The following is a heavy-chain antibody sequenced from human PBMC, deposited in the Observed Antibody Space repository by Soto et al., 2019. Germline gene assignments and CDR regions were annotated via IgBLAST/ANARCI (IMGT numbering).Heavy chain of an antibody. D-gene: IGHD1-26*01. Sequence: QVQLVQSGAEVKKPGASVKVSCKASGYTFTSYAMHWVRQAPGQRLEWMGWINAGNGNTKYSQKFQGRVTITRDTSASTAYMELSSLRSEDPAVYYCAREGGSYDYYYYGMDVWGQGPTVTVSS. V-gene: IGHV1-3*01. CDR1: GYTFTSYA. CDR2: INAGNGNT. J-gene: IGHJ6*02. CDR3: AREGGSYDYYYYGMDV.